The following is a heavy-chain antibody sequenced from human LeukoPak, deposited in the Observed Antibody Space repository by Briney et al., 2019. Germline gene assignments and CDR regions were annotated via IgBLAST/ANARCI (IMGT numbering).Heavy chain of an antibody. CDR2: IIPIFGTA. V-gene: IGHV1-69*01. D-gene: IGHD6-19*01. CDR3: ASKLAVDYYYYGMDV. CDR1: GGTFSSYA. J-gene: IGHJ6*04. Sequence: GSSVWVSCKASGGTFSSYAISWVRQAPGQGLEWMGGIIPIFGTANYAQKFQGRVTITADESTSTAYMELSSLRSEDTAVYYCASKLAVDYYYYGMDVWGKGTTVTVSS.